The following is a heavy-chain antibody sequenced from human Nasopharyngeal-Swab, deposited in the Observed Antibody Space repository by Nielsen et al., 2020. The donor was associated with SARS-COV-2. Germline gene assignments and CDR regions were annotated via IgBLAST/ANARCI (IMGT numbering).Heavy chain of an antibody. Sequence: GGSLRLSCAASGFTFSSYDMHWVRQATGKGLEWVSTIGTAGDTYYPGSVKGRFTISRDNSKNTLYLQMNSLRVEDTAVYYCVKHQGSSSDQWGQGTLVTVSS. CDR2: IGTAGDT. J-gene: IGHJ4*02. V-gene: IGHV3-13*01. CDR3: VKHQGSSSDQ. CDR1: GFTFSSYD.